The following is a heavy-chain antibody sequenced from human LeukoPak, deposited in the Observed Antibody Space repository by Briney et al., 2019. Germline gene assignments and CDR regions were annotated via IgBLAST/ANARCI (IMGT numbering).Heavy chain of an antibody. CDR2: IIPIFGTA. D-gene: IGHD2-8*01. J-gene: IGHJ6*02. CDR3: VSLISDYYYYGMDV. Sequence: ASVKVSCKASGGTFSSYAISWVRQAPGQGLEWMGGIIPIFGTANYAQKFQGRVTITADESTSTAYMELGSLRSEDTAVYYCVSLISDYYYYGMDVWGQGTTVTVSS. CDR1: GGTFSSYA. V-gene: IGHV1-69*13.